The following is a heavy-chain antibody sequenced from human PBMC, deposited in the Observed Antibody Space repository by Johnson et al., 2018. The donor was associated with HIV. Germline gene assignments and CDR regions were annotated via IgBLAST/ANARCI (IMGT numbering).Heavy chain of an antibody. J-gene: IGHJ3*02. Sequence: MQLVESGGDLVQPGGSLRLSCVSSGFDFSSYWINWVRQAPGKGLEWVANIKEDGSEKYYVDSVKGRFTISRDNAKNSLYLQTNGLRAEDTAVYFCARSDYGLNPGAFDIWGQGTMVTVSS. CDR2: IKEDGSEK. V-gene: IGHV3-7*01. CDR1: GFDFSSYW. CDR3: ARSDYGLNPGAFDI. D-gene: IGHD4-17*01.